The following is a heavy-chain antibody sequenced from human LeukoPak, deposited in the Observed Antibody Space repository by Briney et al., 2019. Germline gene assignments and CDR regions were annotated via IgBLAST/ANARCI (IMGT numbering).Heavy chain of an antibody. Sequence: SETLSLTCAVYGGSFSGYYWGWIRQPPGKGLEWIGSIYYSGSTYYNPSLKSRVTISVDTSKNQFSLKLSSVTAADTAVYYCARDTYYYDSSGYSEFDYWGQGTLVTVSS. CDR3: ARDTYYYDSSGYSEFDY. J-gene: IGHJ4*02. V-gene: IGHV4-34*01. CDR2: IYYSGST. D-gene: IGHD3-22*01. CDR1: GGSFSGYY.